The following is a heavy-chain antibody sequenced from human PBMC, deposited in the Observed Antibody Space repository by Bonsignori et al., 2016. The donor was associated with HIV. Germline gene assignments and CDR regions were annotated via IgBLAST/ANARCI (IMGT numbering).Heavy chain of an antibody. V-gene: IGHV4-38-2*01. J-gene: IGHJ3*02. CDR3: ARLGDRAFDI. Sequence: RQAPGKGLEWIGSIYHSGSTYYNPSLKSRVTISVDTSKNQFSLKLSSVTAADTAVYYCARLGDRAFDIWGQGTMVTVSS. D-gene: IGHD3-10*01. CDR2: IYHSGST.